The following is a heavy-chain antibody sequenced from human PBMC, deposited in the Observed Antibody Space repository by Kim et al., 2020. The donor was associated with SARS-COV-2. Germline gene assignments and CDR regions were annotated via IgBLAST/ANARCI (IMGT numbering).Heavy chain of an antibody. J-gene: IGHJ3*02. Sequence: SETLSLTCTVSGGSISSYYWSWIRQPPGKGLEWIGYIYYSGSTNYNPSLKSRVTISVDTSKNQFSLKLSSVTAADTAVYYCARGGGYSSGWPDDAFDIWGQGTMVTVSS. CDR3: ARGGGYSSGWPDDAFDI. CDR2: IYYSGST. D-gene: IGHD6-19*01. V-gene: IGHV4-59*01. CDR1: GGSISSYY.